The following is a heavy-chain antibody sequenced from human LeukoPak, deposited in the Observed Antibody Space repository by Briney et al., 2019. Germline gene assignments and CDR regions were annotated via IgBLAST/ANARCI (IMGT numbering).Heavy chain of an antibody. Sequence: PSETLSLTCTVSGGSISSSDYYWGWIRQPPGKGLEWIGNVYYSGSTSYNPSLRGRLTISGDTSKNQFSLKLYSVTAADTAVYYCARRGKSGMTTVTPRAFDIWGQGKRVTVSS. CDR1: GGSISSSDYY. V-gene: IGHV4-39*01. CDR2: VYYSGST. J-gene: IGHJ3*02. D-gene: IGHD4-17*01. CDR3: ARRGKSGMTTVTPRAFDI.